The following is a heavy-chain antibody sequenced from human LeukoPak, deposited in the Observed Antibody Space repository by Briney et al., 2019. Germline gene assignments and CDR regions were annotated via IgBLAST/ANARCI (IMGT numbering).Heavy chain of an antibody. CDR2: IEGDGSER. J-gene: IGHJ4*02. D-gene: IGHD6-19*01. V-gene: IGHV3-7*03. CDR3: AGGSGWLTEY. CDR1: GFSFSSHW. Sequence: GGSLRLSCAASGFSFSSHWMSWVRQAPGKGLEWVANIEGDGSERNYLDPVKGRFTISRDNAKNSLHLEMNSLRGDDTAVYFCAGGSGWLTEYWGQGTVVTVSS.